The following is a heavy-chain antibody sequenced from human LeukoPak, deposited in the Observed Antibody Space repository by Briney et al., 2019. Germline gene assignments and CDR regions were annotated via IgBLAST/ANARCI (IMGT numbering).Heavy chain of an antibody. V-gene: IGHV3-21*01. D-gene: IGHD2-2*01. CDR2: ISSSSSYI. Sequence: GGSLRLSCAASGFTFSSYSMNWVRQAPGKGLEWVSSISSSSSYIYYADSVKGRFNISRDNAKNSLYLQMNSLRAEDTAVYYCARRVGYCSSTSCYDDYWGQGTLVTVSS. CDR3: ARRVGYCSSTSCYDDY. J-gene: IGHJ4*02. CDR1: GFTFSSYS.